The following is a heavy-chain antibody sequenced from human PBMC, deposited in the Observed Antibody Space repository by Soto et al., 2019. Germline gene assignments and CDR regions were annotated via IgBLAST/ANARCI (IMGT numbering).Heavy chain of an antibody. CDR2: IWYDGSNK. CDR3: ARVFHYYGMDV. D-gene: IGHD3-10*02. Sequence: QVQLVESGGGVVQPGRSLRLSCAASGFTFSSYGMHWVRQAPGKGLEWVAVIWYDGSNKYYADSVKGRFTISRDNSKNTLYLQMNSLRAEDTAVYYCARVFHYYGMDVWGQGTTVTVSS. J-gene: IGHJ6*02. CDR1: GFTFSSYG. V-gene: IGHV3-33*01.